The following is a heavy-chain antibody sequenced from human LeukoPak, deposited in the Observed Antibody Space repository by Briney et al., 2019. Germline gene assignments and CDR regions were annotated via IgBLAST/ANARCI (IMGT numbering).Heavy chain of an antibody. CDR1: GYTFTGYY. D-gene: IGHD3-22*01. V-gene: IGHV1-2*02. CDR2: INPNSGGT. Sequence: GASVKVSCKASGYTFTGYYMHWVRQAPGQGLEWMGWINPNSGGTNYAQKFQGRVTMTRDTSISTAYMELSRLRSDDTAVYYCARDVSDYYDSSVYYNWFDPWGQGTLVTVSS. J-gene: IGHJ5*02. CDR3: ARDVSDYYDSSVYYNWFDP.